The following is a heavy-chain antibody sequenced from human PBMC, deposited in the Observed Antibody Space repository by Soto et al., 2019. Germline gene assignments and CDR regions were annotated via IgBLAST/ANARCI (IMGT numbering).Heavy chain of an antibody. J-gene: IGHJ4*02. CDR2: IDWDDDK. D-gene: IGHD3-10*01. CDR1: GFSLSTSGMR. CDR3: TEMRSHYRGFDV. V-gene: IGHV2-70*04. Sequence: SGPTLVNPTQTLTLTCTFSGFSLSTSGMRVSWIRQPPGKALEWLARIDWDDDKFYSTSLKTRLTISKDSSKNQVVLTMTNMEPEATAYYCCTEMRSHYRGFDVWGQG.